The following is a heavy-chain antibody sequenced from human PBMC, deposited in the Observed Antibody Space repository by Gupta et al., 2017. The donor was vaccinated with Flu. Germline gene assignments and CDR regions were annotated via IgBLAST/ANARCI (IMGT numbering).Heavy chain of an antibody. D-gene: IGHD2-2*02. CDR1: GFTFSSYG. J-gene: IGHJ6*02. CDR3: AREDVPDIVVVPAAIPHYYYGMDV. Sequence: QVQLVESGGGVVQPGRSLRLSCAASGFTFSSYGMHWVRQAPGKGLEWVAVIWYDGSNKYYADSVKGRFTISRDNSKNTLYLQMNSLRAEDTAVYYCAREDVPDIVVVPAAIPHYYYGMDVWGQGTTVTVSS. V-gene: IGHV3-33*01. CDR2: IWYDGSNK.